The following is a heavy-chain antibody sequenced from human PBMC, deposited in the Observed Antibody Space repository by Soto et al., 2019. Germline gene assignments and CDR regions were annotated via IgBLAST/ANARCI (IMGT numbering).Heavy chain of an antibody. Sequence: ASVNVSCKVSGYTLTELSMHWVRQAPGKGLEWMGGFDPEDGETIYAQKFQGRVTMTEDTSTDTAYMELSSLRSEDTAVYYCATALPYSSGWYPGAFDIWGQGTMVTVSS. CDR1: GYTLTELS. D-gene: IGHD6-19*01. CDR3: ATALPYSSGWYPGAFDI. V-gene: IGHV1-24*01. J-gene: IGHJ3*02. CDR2: FDPEDGET.